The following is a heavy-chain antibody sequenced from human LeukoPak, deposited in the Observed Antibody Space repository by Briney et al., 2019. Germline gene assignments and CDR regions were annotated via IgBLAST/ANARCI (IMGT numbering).Heavy chain of an antibody. V-gene: IGHV4-34*01. CDR3: ASYTAGGGGLDY. CDR2: INHSGST. CDR1: GGSFSGYY. Sequence: SETLSLTCAVYGGSFSGYYWSWIRQPPGKGLEWIGEINHSGSTNYNPSLKSRVTISVDTSKNQFSLKLSSVTAADTAVYYCASYTAGGGGLDYWGQGTLVTVSS. J-gene: IGHJ4*02. D-gene: IGHD5-18*01.